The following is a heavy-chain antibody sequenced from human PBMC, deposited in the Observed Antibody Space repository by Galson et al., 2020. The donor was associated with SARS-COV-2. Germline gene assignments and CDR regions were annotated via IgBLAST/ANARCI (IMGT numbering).Heavy chain of an antibody. Sequence: SGGSLILSGAASGFIFSDHYMDWVRQAPGKGLEWVGRGRPKANSYTTEYAASAKGRFSITRDESKNSLYLQMHSLTSEDPAVYYCARVAGWIGSSDGFDIWGQGTMVTVSS. J-gene: IGHJ3*02. CDR3: ARVAGWIGSSDGFDI. CDR1: GFIFSDHY. V-gene: IGHV3-72*01. D-gene: IGHD1-26*01. CDR2: GRPKANSYTT.